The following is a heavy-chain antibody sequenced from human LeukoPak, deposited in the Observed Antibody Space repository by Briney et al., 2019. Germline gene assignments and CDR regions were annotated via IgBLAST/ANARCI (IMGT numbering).Heavy chain of an antibody. D-gene: IGHD3-9*01. Sequence: PGGSLRLSCAASGFTVSSNYMSWVRQAPGEGLEWVSVIYSGGSTYYADSVKGRFTISRDNSKNTLYLQMNSLRAEDTAVYYCATAKSDDILTGFDYWGQGTLVTVSS. CDR3: ATAKSDDILTGFDY. V-gene: IGHV3-53*01. J-gene: IGHJ4*02. CDR2: IYSGGST. CDR1: GFTVSSNY.